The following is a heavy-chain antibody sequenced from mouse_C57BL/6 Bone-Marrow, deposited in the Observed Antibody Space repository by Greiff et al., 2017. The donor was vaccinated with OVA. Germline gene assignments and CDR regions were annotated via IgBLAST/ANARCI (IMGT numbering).Heavy chain of an antibody. Sequence: QVQLQQSGAELVRPGPSVKVSCKASGYAFTNYLIEWVKQRPGQGLEWIGVINPGSGGTNYNEKFKGKATLTADKSSSTAYMQLSSLTSEDSAVYFCAVWLLRGGYFDYWGQGTTLTVSS. CDR2: INPGSGGT. D-gene: IGHD2-3*01. V-gene: IGHV1-54*01. J-gene: IGHJ2*01. CDR3: AVWLLRGGYFDY. CDR1: GYAFTNYL.